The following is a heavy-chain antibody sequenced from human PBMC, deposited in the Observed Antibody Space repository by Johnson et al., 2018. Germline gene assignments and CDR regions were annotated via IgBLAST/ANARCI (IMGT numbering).Heavy chain of an antibody. Sequence: QLVESGAEVKKPGASVKVSCKAAGYTFTSYDINWVRQATGQGLEWMGWMNPNSGDTGYAPKFQGRVTMTRDTSIRTAYMELGSLRAEDTAAYYCARGPWYYDSSGYYSGGYYMDAWGKGTTVTVSS. V-gene: IGHV1-8*01. CDR1: GYTFTSYD. D-gene: IGHD3-22*01. J-gene: IGHJ6*03. CDR2: MNPNSGDT. CDR3: ARGPWYYDSSGYYSGGYYMDA.